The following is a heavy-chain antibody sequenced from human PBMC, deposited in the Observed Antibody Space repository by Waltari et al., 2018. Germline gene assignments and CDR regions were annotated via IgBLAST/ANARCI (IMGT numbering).Heavy chain of an antibody. Sequence: QVQLVESGGGWVRPGGSLSLSCSASTFSPSDYYVNWIRQAPGKGLEWISYIDGRGVDAQYSDSVKGRCTMSRDNSKKSLYLEKNSVSVDDTAVYFCARGDPSTIFYHYMDAWGKGTTVSVSS. CDR2: IDGRGVDA. D-gene: IGHD3-9*01. CDR1: TFSPSDYY. V-gene: IGHV3-11*05. J-gene: IGHJ6*03. CDR3: ARGDPSTIFYHYMDA.